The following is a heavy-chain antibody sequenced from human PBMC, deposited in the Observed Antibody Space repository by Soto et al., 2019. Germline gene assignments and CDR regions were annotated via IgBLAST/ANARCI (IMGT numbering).Heavy chain of an antibody. V-gene: IGHV3-73*02. CDR2: MRSKANSHAT. J-gene: IGHJ5*02. CDR1: GFTFSGSA. D-gene: IGHD4-17*01. CDR3: TRHRAKVTQFDP. Sequence: EVQLVESGGGLVQPGGSLKLSCAASGFTFSGSAMHWVRQACGKGLELVGRMRSKANSHATAYAASVKGRFTISRDDTKNTAYLQMNSLKTEDTAVYYCTRHRAKVTQFDPWGQGTLVIVS.